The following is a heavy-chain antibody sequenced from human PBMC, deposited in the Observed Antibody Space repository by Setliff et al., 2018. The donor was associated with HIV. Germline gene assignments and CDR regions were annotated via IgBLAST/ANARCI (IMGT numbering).Heavy chain of an antibody. CDR2: INSYNGNT. J-gene: IGHJ6*04. V-gene: IGHV1-18*04. CDR3: SRSGVPSYYYYGMDV. Sequence: ASVKVSCKASGYTFTTYGVNWVRQAPGQGLEWMGWINSYNGNTKFAQKFQGRVTMTTDTSTTTAFMELRSLKADDTGIYYCSRSGVPSYYYYGMDVWGKGTTVTVSS. CDR1: GYTFTTYG. D-gene: IGHD3-10*01.